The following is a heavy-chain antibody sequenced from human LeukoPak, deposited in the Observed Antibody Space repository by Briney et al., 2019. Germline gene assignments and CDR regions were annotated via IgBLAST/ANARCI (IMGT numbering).Heavy chain of an antibody. V-gene: IGHV3-66*01. CDR3: ARWGLDILTGHDY. D-gene: IGHD3-9*01. J-gene: IGHJ4*02. Sequence: PGGSLRLSCAASGFTVSSNYMSWVRQAPGKGLEWVSVIYSGGSTYYADSVKGRFTISRDNSKNTLYPQMNSLRAEDTAVYYCARWGLDILTGHDYWGQGTLVTVSS. CDR1: GFTVSSNY. CDR2: IYSGGST.